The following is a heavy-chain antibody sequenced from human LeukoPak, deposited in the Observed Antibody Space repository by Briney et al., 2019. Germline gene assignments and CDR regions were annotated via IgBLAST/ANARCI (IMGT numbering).Heavy chain of an antibody. CDR3: LREETIVFISDPPP. Sequence: SGGSLRLSCAASGFTFSNYWISWVRQAPGKGLEWVANIKQYGNEKYYVESVKGQFTIYRDNDKNYLYVQMNSLRAGDTAIYYCLREETIVFISDPPPRGQGTLVTVSS. J-gene: IGHJ4*02. CDR2: IKQYGNEK. V-gene: IGHV3-7*01. CDR1: GFTFSNYW. D-gene: IGHD4-11*01.